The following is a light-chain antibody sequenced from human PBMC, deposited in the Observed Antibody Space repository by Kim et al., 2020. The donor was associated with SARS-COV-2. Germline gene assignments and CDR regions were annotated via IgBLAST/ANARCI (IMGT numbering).Light chain of an antibody. CDR3: QQSNNLPIT. V-gene: IGKV1-12*01. J-gene: IGKJ5*01. CDR2: AAS. Sequence: DVQMTQSPSSVSASVGDRVTISCRAGQGIASWLAWYQHKPGKAPKLLIYAASALQDGVPSRFSGSGSGTEFTLTINSLQPEDCATYYCQQSNNLPITFGQGTRLDIK. CDR1: QGIASW.